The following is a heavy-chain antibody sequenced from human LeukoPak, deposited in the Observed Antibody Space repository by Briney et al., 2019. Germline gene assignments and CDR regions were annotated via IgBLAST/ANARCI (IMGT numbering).Heavy chain of an antibody. CDR1: GGSISCYY. Sequence: PSETLSLTCTVSGGSISCYYWSWIRQPPGKGLEWIGYIYYSGSTNYNPSLKSRVTISVDTSKNQFTLKLSSVTAADTAVYYCARHDYGDYAIDAFDIWGQGTMVTVSS. CDR3: ARHDYGDYAIDAFDI. V-gene: IGHV4-59*08. J-gene: IGHJ3*02. CDR2: IYYSGST. D-gene: IGHD4-17*01.